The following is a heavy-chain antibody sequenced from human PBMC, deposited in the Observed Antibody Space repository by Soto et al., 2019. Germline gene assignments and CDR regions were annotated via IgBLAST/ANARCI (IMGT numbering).Heavy chain of an antibody. V-gene: IGHV1-2*04. CDR2: INPNSGGT. CDR3: ARDGGVASVYGMDV. Sequence: ASVKVSCKASGYTFTGYYMHWVRQAPGQGLEWMGWINPNSGGTNYAQKFQGWVTMTRDTSISTAYMELSRLRSDDTAVYYCARDGGVASVYGMDVWGQGTTETVSS. D-gene: IGHD5-12*01. CDR1: GYTFTGYY. J-gene: IGHJ6*02.